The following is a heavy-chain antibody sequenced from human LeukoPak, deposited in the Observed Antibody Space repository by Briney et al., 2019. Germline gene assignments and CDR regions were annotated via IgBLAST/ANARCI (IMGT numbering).Heavy chain of an antibody. CDR3: ARTIAAAGLD. CDR2: INPSGGST. J-gene: IGHJ4*02. CDR1: GYTFTNYY. V-gene: IGHV1-46*01. Sequence: ASVKVSCKASGYTFTNYYMHWVRQAPGQGLEWMGIINPSGGSTTYAQKFQGRLTMTRDTSTSTVHMELSRLRSDDTAVYYCARTIAAAGLDWGQGTLVTVSS. D-gene: IGHD6-13*01.